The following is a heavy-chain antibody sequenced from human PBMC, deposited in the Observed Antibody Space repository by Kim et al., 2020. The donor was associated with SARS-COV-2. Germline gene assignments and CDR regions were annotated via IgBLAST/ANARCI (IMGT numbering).Heavy chain of an antibody. V-gene: IGHV3-9*01. CDR2: ISWNSGSI. Sequence: GGSLRLSCAASGFTFDDYAMHWVRQAPGKGLEWVSGISWNSGSIGYADSVKGRFTISRDNAKNSLYLQMNSLRAEDTALYYCAKGEYYYDSSGYIPGDYWGQGTLVTVSS. D-gene: IGHD3-22*01. CDR3: AKGEYYYDSSGYIPGDY. CDR1: GFTFDDYA. J-gene: IGHJ4*02.